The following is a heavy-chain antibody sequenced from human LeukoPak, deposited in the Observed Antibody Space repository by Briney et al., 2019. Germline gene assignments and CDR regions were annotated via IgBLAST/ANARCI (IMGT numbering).Heavy chain of an antibody. J-gene: IGHJ4*02. CDR1: GGSFSGYY. CDR2: INISGST. Sequence: SETLSLTCAVYGGSFSGYYWSWIRHPAGKGLEWIGRINISGSTNYNPSLKSRVTMSLDTSKNQFSLKLSSVTAADTAVYYCARDPTTEDIVVVPAEHFDYWGQGTLVTVSS. CDR3: ARDPTTEDIVVVPAEHFDY. V-gene: IGHV4-4*07. D-gene: IGHD2-2*01.